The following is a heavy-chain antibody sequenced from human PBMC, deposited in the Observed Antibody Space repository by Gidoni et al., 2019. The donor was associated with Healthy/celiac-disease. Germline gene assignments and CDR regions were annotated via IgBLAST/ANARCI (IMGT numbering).Heavy chain of an antibody. Sequence: QVQLVESGGGVVQPGRSLRLSCAASGFTFSSYGMHWVRQAPGKGLEWVAVISYDGSNKYYADSVKGRFTISRDNSKNTLYLQMNSLRAEDTAVYYCAKDIVATIWGPHSPDYWGQGTLVTVSS. J-gene: IGHJ4*02. V-gene: IGHV3-30*18. CDR3: AKDIVATIWGPHSPDY. D-gene: IGHD5-12*01. CDR2: ISYDGSNK. CDR1: GFTFSSYG.